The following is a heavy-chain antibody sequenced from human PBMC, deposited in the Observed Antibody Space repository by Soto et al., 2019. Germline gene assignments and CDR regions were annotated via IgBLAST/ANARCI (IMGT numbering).Heavy chain of an antibody. CDR3: ARLGGSKNNWNYGDYYYYYGMDV. J-gene: IGHJ6*02. V-gene: IGHV5-51*01. CDR1: GYSFTSYW. CDR2: IYPGDSDT. D-gene: IGHD1-7*01. Sequence: GESLKISCKGSGYSFTSYWIGWVRQMPGKGLEWMGIIYPGDSDTRYSPSFQGQVTISADKSISTAYLQWSSLKASDTATYYCARLGGSKNNWNYGDYYYYYGMDVWGQGTTVTVSS.